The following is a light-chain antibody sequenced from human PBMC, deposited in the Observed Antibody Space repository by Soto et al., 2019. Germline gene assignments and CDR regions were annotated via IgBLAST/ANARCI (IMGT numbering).Light chain of an antibody. J-gene: IGKJ3*01. Sequence: EIVMTQCPATLSVSPGERATLSCRASQSVSSNLAWYQQKPGQAPRLLMFGASTRATDIPARFSSTGSGTEFTLTISSLQSEDFAVYYCQQYDNWPFSFGPGTKVDIK. CDR3: QQYDNWPFS. CDR2: GAS. CDR1: QSVSSN. V-gene: IGKV3-15*01.